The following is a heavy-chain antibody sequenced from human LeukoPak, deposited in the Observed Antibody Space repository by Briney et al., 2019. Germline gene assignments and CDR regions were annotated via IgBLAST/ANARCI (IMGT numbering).Heavy chain of an antibody. J-gene: IGHJ5*02. CDR1: GDSIISDVYY. CDR2: IGTSGGT. D-gene: IGHD1-1*01. CDR3: ARWNREIRWYDP. Sequence: SQTLSLTCTISGDSIISDVYYWSWIRQPAGKGLEWIGRIGTSGGTNYDPSLKSRLTISLDTSKNEFSLTVSSVTAADTAVYYCARWNREIRWYDPWGQGTLDTVSS. V-gene: IGHV4-61*02.